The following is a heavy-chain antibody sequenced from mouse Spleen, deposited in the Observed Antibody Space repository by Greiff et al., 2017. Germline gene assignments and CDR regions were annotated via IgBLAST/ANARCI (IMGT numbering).Heavy chain of an antibody. V-gene: IGHV1-61*01. J-gene: IGHJ3*01. CDR1: GYTFTSYW. CDR3: ARGGYRYFAY. Sequence: QVQLQQSGAELVRPGSSVKLSCKASGYTFTSYWMDWVKQRPGQGLEWIGNIYPSDSETHYNQKFKDKATLTVDKSSSTAYMQLSSLTSEDSAVYYCARGGYRYFAYWGQGTLVTVSA. CDR2: IYPSDSET. D-gene: IGHD2-14*01.